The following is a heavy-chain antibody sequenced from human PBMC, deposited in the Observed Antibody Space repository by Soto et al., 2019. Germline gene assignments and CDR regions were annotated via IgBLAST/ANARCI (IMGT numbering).Heavy chain of an antibody. CDR2: ISSSGNSI. J-gene: IGHJ5*02. Sequence: GGSLRLSCAASGFTFSSYEMNWVRQAPGKGLEWISYISSSGNSIYYADSVKGRFTISRDNPKNSLYLQMNSLRAGDTAVYYCARGVYDSNGYSYPWGQGTLVTVSS. V-gene: IGHV3-48*03. CDR1: GFTFSSYE. CDR3: ARGVYDSNGYSYP. D-gene: IGHD3-22*01.